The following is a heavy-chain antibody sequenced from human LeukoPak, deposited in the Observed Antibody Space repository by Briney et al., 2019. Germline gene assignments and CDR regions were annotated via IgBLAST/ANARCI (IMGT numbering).Heavy chain of an antibody. Sequence: GGSLRLSCAASGFTFDDYAMHWVRQAPGKGLEWVSGISWNSGSIGYADSVKGRFTISRDNAKNSLYLQMNSLRAEDTALYYCAKDGDRNGMDVWGQGTAVTVSS. CDR1: GFTFDDYA. J-gene: IGHJ6*02. CDR3: AKDGDRNGMDV. D-gene: IGHD3-10*01. V-gene: IGHV3-9*01. CDR2: ISWNSGSI.